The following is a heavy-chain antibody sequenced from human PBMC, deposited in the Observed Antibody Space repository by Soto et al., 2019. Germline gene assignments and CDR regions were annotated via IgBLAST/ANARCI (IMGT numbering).Heavy chain of an antibody. J-gene: IGHJ6*03. V-gene: IGHV1-18*01. D-gene: IGHD3-3*01. CDR2: ISAYNGNT. CDR3: ARTCIKIVGVLSASYYIDD. CDR1: GYTFTSYG. Sequence: ASVKVSCKASGYTFTSYGISWVRQAPGQGLEWMGWISAYNGNTNYAQKLQGRVTMTTDTSTSTAYMELRSLRSDDTAVYYCARTCIKIVGVLSASYYIDDWGKGTMVTVSS.